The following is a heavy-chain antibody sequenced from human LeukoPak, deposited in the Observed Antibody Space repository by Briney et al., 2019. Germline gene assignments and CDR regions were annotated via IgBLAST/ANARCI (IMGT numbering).Heavy chain of an antibody. CDR3: ARGPRGTIFGVVTLYYFDY. CDR2: ISYDGSNK. CDR1: AFPSSSYA. D-gene: IGHD3-3*01. V-gene: IGHV3-30*04. Sequence: QPGRSLRLSCAASAFPSSSYAMHWARQAPGKGLEWVAVISYDGSNKYYADSVKGRFTISRDNSKNTLHLQMNSLRAEDTAVYYCARGPRGTIFGVVTLYYFDYWGQGTLVTVSS. J-gene: IGHJ4*02.